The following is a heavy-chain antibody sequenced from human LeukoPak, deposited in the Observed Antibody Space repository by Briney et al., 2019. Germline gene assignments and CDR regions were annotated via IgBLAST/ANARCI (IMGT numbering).Heavy chain of an antibody. D-gene: IGHD3-10*01. V-gene: IGHV4-59*12. CDR2: IYYSGST. Sequence: PSETLSLTCTVSGGSISSYYWSWIRQPPGKGLEWIGYIYYSGSTNYNPSLKSRVTISVDTSKNQFSLKLMPVTAADTAVYYCARDSGTTGEVKFDPWGQGTLVTVSS. CDR3: ARDSGTTGEVKFDP. CDR1: GGSISSYY. J-gene: IGHJ5*02.